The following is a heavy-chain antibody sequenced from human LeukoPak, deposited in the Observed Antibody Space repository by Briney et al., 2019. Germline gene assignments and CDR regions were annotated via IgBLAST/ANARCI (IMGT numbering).Heavy chain of an antibody. CDR2: INTNTGNP. D-gene: IGHD5-24*01. CDR3: AREQSPTVEMATGIYY. J-gene: IGHJ4*02. Sequence: ASVKVSCKASGYTFTSYAMNWVRQAPGQGLEWMGWINTNTGNPTYAQGFTGHFVFSLDTSVSTAYLQISSLKAEDTAVYYCAREQSPTVEMATGIYYWGQGTLVTVSS. V-gene: IGHV7-4-1*02. CDR1: GYTFTSYA.